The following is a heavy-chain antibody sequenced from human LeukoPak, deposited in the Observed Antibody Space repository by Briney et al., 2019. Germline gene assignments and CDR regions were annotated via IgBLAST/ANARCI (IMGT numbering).Heavy chain of an antibody. CDR2: IGNDGRAK. Sequence: PGGSLRLSCVASGSTFSSHGMHWVRQAPGKGLEWVAVIGNDGRAKRYAESVEGRFTLSRDNSKNIHFLEMNSPRDGDTATYYCAREAAWGNWYFDLWGRGTLVTVSS. CDR3: AREAAWGNWYFDL. D-gene: IGHD3-16*01. CDR1: GSTFSSHG. V-gene: IGHV3-30*03. J-gene: IGHJ2*01.